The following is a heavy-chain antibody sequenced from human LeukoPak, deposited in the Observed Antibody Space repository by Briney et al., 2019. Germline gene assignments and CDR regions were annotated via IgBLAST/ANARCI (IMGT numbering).Heavy chain of an antibody. J-gene: IGHJ4*02. V-gene: IGHV3-23*01. CDR1: GFTFSNYA. CDR2: ISGSGGST. CDR3: AKYLGVQQWLVYYCDY. D-gene: IGHD6-19*01. Sequence: PGGSVRLSCAASGFTFSNYAMSWVRQAPGKGLEWVSSISGSGGSTHYTDSVKGRFTISRNNSKNTLFLHMSSPRAEDTAVYYCAKYLGVQQWLVYYCDYWGQGTLVTVSS.